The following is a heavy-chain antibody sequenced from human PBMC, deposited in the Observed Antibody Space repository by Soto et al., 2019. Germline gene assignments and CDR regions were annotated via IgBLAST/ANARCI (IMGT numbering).Heavy chain of an antibody. CDR2: INAGNGNT. Sequence: ASVKVSCQASGYTFTSYAMHWVRQAPGQRLEWMGWINAGNGNTKYSQKFQGRVTITRDTSASTAYMELSSLRSEDTAVYYCASSRGRGSDYDFWSGYYTGGDWFDPWGQGTLVTVSS. CDR1: GYTFTSYA. J-gene: IGHJ5*02. CDR3: ASSRGRGSDYDFWSGYYTGGDWFDP. V-gene: IGHV1-3*01. D-gene: IGHD3-3*01.